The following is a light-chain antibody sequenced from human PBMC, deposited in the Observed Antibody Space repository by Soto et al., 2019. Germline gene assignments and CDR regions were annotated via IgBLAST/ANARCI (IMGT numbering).Light chain of an antibody. CDR3: QQRSDSYT. V-gene: IGKV3-11*01. Sequence: EVVLTQSPATLSLSPGERATLSCRASQTLANYLAWYQQRPGQAPRLLIYDASNRATGIPARFSGSGSGTDCTLTISSLEPEDSEVYYCQQRSDSYTFGQGTTLEIK. J-gene: IGKJ2*01. CDR1: QTLANY. CDR2: DAS.